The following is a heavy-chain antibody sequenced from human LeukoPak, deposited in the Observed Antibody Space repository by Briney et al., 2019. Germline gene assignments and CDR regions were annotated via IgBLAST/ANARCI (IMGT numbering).Heavy chain of an antibody. V-gene: IGHV4-39*07. D-gene: IGHD1-14*01. CDR3: VKDRGNHVTDY. CDR1: GGSISSSTCY. J-gene: IGHJ4*02. CDR2: ICYSGST. Sequence: SETLSLTCTVSGGSISSSTCYWGWIRQPPGKGLEWIGTICYSGSTYYNPSLESRVTISVDTSKNQFSLKLSSVTAADTAVYYCVKDRGNHVTDYWGQGTLVTVSS.